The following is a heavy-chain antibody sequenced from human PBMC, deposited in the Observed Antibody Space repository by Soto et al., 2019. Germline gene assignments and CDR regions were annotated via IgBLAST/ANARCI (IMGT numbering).Heavy chain of an antibody. CDR3: ARGDFDRSGNYNAGWFAP. CDR2: INPNSGGT. CDR1: GYTFTAYY. V-gene: IGHV1-2*02. D-gene: IGHD3-22*01. Sequence: QVQLVQSGAEVKKPGASVKVSCKASGYTFTAYYMHWLRQAPGQGLEWMGWINPNSGGTNYAQRFQGRGTVTNDTSISTTYMELSSLGSDDTAVYYCARGDFDRSGNYNAGWFAPWGQGTLVTVSS. J-gene: IGHJ5*02.